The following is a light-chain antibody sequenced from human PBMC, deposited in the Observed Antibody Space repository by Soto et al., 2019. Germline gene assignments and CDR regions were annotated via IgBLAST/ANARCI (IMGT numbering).Light chain of an antibody. CDR1: QSVSSNF. CDR3: QQRSNWPIT. J-gene: IGKJ5*01. V-gene: IGKV3D-20*02. Sequence: PGERGTLSCRASQSVSSNFLAWYQQKPGQAPRLLIYGASNRAAGIPDRFSGSGSGTDFTLTISRLEPEDFEVYYCQQRSNWPITFGQGTRLEIK. CDR2: GAS.